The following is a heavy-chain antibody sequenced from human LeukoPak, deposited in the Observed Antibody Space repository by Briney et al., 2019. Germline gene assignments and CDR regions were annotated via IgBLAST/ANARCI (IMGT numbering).Heavy chain of an antibody. CDR2: IYISGST. Sequence: PSQTLSLTCTVSGGSISSGSYYWSWIRQPAGKGLEWIGRIYISGSTNDNPSLKNRVTMSLDTSKNQFSLKLSSVTAADTAVYFCARGGWYFDLWGRGTLVTVSS. V-gene: IGHV4-61*02. CDR1: GGSISSGSYY. D-gene: IGHD3-16*01. CDR3: ARGGWYFDL. J-gene: IGHJ2*01.